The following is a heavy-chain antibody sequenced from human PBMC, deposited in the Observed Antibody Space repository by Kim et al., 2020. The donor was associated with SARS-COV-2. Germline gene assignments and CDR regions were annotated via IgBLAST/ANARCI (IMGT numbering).Heavy chain of an antibody. CDR1: GGSISSSSYY. Sequence: SETLSLTCTVSGGSISSSSYYWGWVRQPPGKGLEWIGSIYYSGSTYYNPSLKSRVTISVDTSKNQFSLNLSSVTAADTAVYFCARLFRIAVAGREFDAFDIWGQGTMVTVSS. CDR3: ARLFRIAVAGREFDAFDI. V-gene: IGHV4-39*01. D-gene: IGHD6-19*01. CDR2: IYYSGST. J-gene: IGHJ3*02.